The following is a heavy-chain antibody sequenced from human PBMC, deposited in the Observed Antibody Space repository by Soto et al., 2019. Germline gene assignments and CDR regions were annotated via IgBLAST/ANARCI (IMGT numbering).Heavy chain of an antibody. V-gene: IGHV5-51*01. J-gene: IGHJ6*03. CDR1: GYSFTSYW. D-gene: IGHD2-15*01. CDR3: ARHPYCSGGSCQYYYYMDV. Sequence: GESLKISCKGSGYSFTSYWIGWVRQMPGKGLEWMGIIYPGDSDTRYSPSFQGQVTISADKSISTAYLQWSSLKASDTAMYYCARHPYCSGGSCQYYYYMDVWGKGTTVTVSS. CDR2: IYPGDSDT.